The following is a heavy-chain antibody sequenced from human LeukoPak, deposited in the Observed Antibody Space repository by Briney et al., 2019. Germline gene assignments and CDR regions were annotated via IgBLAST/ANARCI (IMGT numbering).Heavy chain of an antibody. D-gene: IGHD6-19*01. Sequence: SETLSLTCTVSGGSISSYYWSWIRQPPGKGLEWIGYIYYSGSTNYNPSLKSRVTISVDTSKNQFSLKLSSVTAADTAVYYCARDCIAVAGTPFDYWGQGTLVTVSS. CDR2: IYYSGST. CDR1: GGSISSYY. V-gene: IGHV4-59*12. CDR3: ARDCIAVAGTPFDY. J-gene: IGHJ4*02.